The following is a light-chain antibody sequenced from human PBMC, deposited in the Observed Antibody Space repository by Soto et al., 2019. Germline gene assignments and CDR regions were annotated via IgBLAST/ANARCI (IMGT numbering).Light chain of an antibody. CDR2: SNG. CDR1: STNIGGNP. J-gene: IGLJ7*01. CDR3: AAWDGSLHGWV. Sequence: QSVLTQPPSASGTPGQRVTISCSGSSTNIGGNPVNWYQQLPGTAPKLLIYSNGQRPSGVPDRFSGSKSGTSAFLAISGLQSEDEADYHCAAWDGSLHGWVFGGGTQLTVL. V-gene: IGLV1-44*01.